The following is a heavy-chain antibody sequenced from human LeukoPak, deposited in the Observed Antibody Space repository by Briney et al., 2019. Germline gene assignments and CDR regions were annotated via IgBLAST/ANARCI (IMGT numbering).Heavy chain of an antibody. CDR2: INQDESVQ. J-gene: IGHJ4*02. Sequence: PGGSLRLSCAASGFSFNSHWMSWVRQAPGKGLEWVAIINQDESVQHYVDSMRGRFTISRDNAKNSLYLRMSSLRDEDTAIYYCTRGAGWLLDYWGQGTLVTVSS. CDR1: GFSFNSHW. D-gene: IGHD5-12*01. V-gene: IGHV3-7*01. CDR3: TRGAGWLLDY.